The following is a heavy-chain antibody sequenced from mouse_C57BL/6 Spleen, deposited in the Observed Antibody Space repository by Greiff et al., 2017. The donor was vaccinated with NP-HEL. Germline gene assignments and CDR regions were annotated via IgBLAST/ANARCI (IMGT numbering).Heavy chain of an antibody. CDR1: GYSFTGYY. J-gene: IGHJ4*01. D-gene: IGHD2-2*01. CDR3: ARYGYDGDYAMDY. CDR2: INPSTGGT. V-gene: IGHV1-42*01. Sequence: VQLQQSGPELVKPGASVKISCKASGYSFTGYYMNWVKQSPEKSLEWIGEINPSTGGTTYNQKFKAKATLTVDKSSSTAYMQLKSLTSEDSAVYYCARYGYDGDYAMDYWGQGTSVTVSS.